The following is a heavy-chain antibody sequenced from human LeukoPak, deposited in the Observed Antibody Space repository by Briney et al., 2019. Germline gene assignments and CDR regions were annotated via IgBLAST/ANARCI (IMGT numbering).Heavy chain of an antibody. V-gene: IGHV4-34*01. D-gene: IGHD6-13*01. CDR3: ARDQRYSSSWYPGWFDP. Sequence: PSETLSLTCAVYSGSFSGYYWTWFRQPPGKGLEWIGEFNHNWGAKYNPSLKSRVTISVDTSKNQFSLKLSSVTAADTAVYYCARDQRYSSSWYPGWFDPWGQGTLVTVSS. J-gene: IGHJ5*02. CDR2: FNHNWGA. CDR1: SGSFSGYY.